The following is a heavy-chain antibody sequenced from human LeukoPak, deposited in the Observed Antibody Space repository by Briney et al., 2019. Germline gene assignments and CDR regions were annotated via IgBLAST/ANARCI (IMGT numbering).Heavy chain of an antibody. D-gene: IGHD3-9*01. V-gene: IGHV4-34*12. CDR1: GESFSGYS. J-gene: IGHJ4*02. CDR2: VIHGGSS. CDR3: ARISLTGYAPISGYFDY. Sequence: SETLSLTCAVYGESFSGYSWSWFRQPPGKGLEWIGEVIHGGSSNYNPSLKSRVTISIHTSKNQFSLKLTSVTAADTAVYYCARISLTGYAPISGYFDYWGQGTLVTVSS.